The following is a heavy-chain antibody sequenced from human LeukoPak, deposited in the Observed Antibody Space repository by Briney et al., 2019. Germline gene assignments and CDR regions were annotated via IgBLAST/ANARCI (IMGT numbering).Heavy chain of an antibody. V-gene: IGHV1-18*01. CDR2: ISAYNGST. CDR1: GYTFTSYG. CDR3: ARVTPTMVRGVFDY. J-gene: IGHJ4*02. D-gene: IGHD3-10*01. Sequence: VKVSCKASGYTFTSYGISWVRQAPGQGLEWMGWISAYNGSTNYAQKLQGRVTMTTDTSTSTAYMELRSLRSDDAAVYYCARVTPTMVRGVFDYWGQGTLVTVSS.